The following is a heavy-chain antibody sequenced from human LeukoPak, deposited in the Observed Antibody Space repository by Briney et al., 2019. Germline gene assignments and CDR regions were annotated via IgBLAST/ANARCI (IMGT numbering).Heavy chain of an antibody. CDR1: GYTFTSYD. CDR2: IIPIFGTA. V-gene: IGHV1-69*13. J-gene: IGHJ4*02. CDR3: ARDPLPYYDSSGYHLDY. Sequence: SVKVSCTASGYTFTSYDISWVRQAPGQGLEWMGGIIPIFGTANYAQKFQGRVTITADESTSTAYMELSSLRSEDTAVYYCARDPLPYYDSSGYHLDYWGQGTLVTVSS. D-gene: IGHD3-22*01.